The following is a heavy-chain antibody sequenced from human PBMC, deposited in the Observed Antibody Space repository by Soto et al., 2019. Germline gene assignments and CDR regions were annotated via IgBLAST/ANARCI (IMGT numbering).Heavy chain of an antibody. CDR3: ARDDIPGIAVATDGMDV. V-gene: IGHV3-33*01. D-gene: IGHD6-19*01. J-gene: IGHJ6*02. Sequence: QVQLVESGGGVVQPGRSLRLSCAASGFAFSTYGMHWVRQAPGKGLEWVAVIWYDGNNQYYTDSVEGRFTISRDNSHNKLYLQMKSLRAEATDVYYCARDDIPGIAVATDGMDVWGQGTTVTVTS. CDR2: IWYDGNNQ. CDR1: GFAFSTYG.